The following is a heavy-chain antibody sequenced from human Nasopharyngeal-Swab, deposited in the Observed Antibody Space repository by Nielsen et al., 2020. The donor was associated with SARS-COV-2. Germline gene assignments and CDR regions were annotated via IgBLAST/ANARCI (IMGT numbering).Heavy chain of an antibody. D-gene: IGHD6-19*01. J-gene: IGHJ6*02. CDR1: GGSISSSSYY. CDR3: ASRLGYSSGWAPLGYYYYGMDV. CDR2: IYYSGST. Sequence: SETLSLTCTVSGGSISSSSYYWGWIRQPPGKGLEWIGSIYYSGSTYYNPSLKNRVTISVDTSKNQFSLKLSSVTAADTAVHYCASRLGYSSGWAPLGYYYYGMDVWGQGTTVTVSS. V-gene: IGHV4-39*01.